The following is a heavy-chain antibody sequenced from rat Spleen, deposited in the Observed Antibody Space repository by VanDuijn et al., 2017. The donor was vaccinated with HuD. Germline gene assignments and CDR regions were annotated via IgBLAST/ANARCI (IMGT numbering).Heavy chain of an antibody. CDR1: GITFTNYW. CDR3: TRYYEGYVMDV. CDR2: ITNPGDST. V-gene: IGHV5-31*01. Sequence: EVQLVESGGGLVQPGGSLKLSCVASGITFTNYWMTWIRQAPGKGLEWIASITNPGDSTYYLDSVKGRFTISRNNAKSTLYLQMSSLRSEDTAIYYCTRYYEGYVMDVWGQGASVTVSS. J-gene: IGHJ4*01. D-gene: IGHD1-12*01.